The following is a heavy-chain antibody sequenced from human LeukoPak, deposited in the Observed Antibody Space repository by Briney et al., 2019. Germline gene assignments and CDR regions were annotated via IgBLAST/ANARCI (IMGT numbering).Heavy chain of an antibody. CDR1: GYNFTGYY. V-gene: IGHV1-2*02. CDR3: ARDDYGDY. J-gene: IGHJ4*02. CDR2: INPNSGGT. Sequence: ASVKVSCKASGYNFTGYYMHWVRQAPGQGLEWMGWINPNSGGTNYAQKFQGRVTMTRDTSISTAYMDLSGLRSDDTAVYYCARDDYGDYWGQGTLVTVSS.